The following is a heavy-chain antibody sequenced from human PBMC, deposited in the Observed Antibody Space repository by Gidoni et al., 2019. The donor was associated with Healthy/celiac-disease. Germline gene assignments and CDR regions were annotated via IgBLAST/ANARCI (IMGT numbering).Heavy chain of an antibody. Sequence: EVQLVESGGGLVKPGGSLRLSCAASGFTFSNAWMNWVRQAPGKGLEWVGRIKSKTDGGTTDYAAPVKGRFTISRDDSKNTLYLQMNSLKTEDTAVYYCTTSELRYRSAPLLPYYYYGMDVWGQGTTVTVSS. CDR3: TTSELRYRSAPLLPYYYYGMDV. CDR2: IKSKTDGGTT. CDR1: GFTFSNAW. J-gene: IGHJ6*02. V-gene: IGHV3-15*07. D-gene: IGHD3-9*01.